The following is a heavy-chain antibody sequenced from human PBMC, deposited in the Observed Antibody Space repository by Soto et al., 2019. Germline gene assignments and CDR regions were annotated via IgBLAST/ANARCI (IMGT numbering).Heavy chain of an antibody. V-gene: IGHV3-23*01. J-gene: IGHJ6*02. CDR2: ISGSGGST. D-gene: IGHD5-18*01. CDR3: ARDQVDTAMAAGYYYYGMDV. Sequence: PGGSLRLSCAASGFTFSSYAMSWVRQAPGKGLEWVSAISGSGGSTYYADSVKGRFTISRDNSKNMLYPQMNSLRAEDTAVYYCARDQVDTAMAAGYYYYGMDVWGQGTTVTVSS. CDR1: GFTFSSYA.